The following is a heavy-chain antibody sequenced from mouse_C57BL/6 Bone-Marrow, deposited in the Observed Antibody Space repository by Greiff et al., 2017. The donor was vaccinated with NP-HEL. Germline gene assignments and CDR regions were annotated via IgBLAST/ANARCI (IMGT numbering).Heavy chain of an antibody. CDR1: GFSFNTYA. CDR2: IRSKSNNYAT. Sequence: VQLKESGGGLVQPKGSLKLSCAASGFSFNTYAMNWVRQAPGKGVEWVARIRSKSNNYATYYADPVKDSFTITRDDSENMLYLQMNNLKTEDTAMYYCVRHRWYHWYFDFWGTGTTVTVSS. J-gene: IGHJ1*03. CDR3: VRHRWYHWYFDF. V-gene: IGHV10-1*01. D-gene: IGHD1-1*02.